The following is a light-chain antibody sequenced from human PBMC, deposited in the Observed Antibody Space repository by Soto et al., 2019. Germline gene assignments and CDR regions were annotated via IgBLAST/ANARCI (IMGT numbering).Light chain of an antibody. CDR2: GNN. CDR3: QSYDSSLSAWV. CDR1: SSNIGAGYD. V-gene: IGLV1-40*01. J-gene: IGLJ3*02. Sequence: QSVLTQPPSVSGAPGQRVTISCTGSSSNIGAGYDVHWYQQLPGTAPKLLIYGNNNRPSGVPDRFSVSKSGTSASLAITGLQAEAEADYYCQSYDSSLSAWVFGGGTKLTVL.